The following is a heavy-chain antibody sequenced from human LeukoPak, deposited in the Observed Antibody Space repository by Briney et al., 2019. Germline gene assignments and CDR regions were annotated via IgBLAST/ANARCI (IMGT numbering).Heavy chain of an antibody. Sequence: ASVKVSCKASGYTFTGYYMHWVRQAPGQGLEWMGWINPNSGGTNYAQKFQGRVTMTRDTSISTAYMELSRLRSDDTAVYYCARIYGLYYYMDVWGKGTTVTVSS. CDR2: INPNSGGT. CDR1: GYTFTGYY. CDR3: ARIYGLYYYMDV. V-gene: IGHV1-2*02. J-gene: IGHJ6*03. D-gene: IGHD2/OR15-2a*01.